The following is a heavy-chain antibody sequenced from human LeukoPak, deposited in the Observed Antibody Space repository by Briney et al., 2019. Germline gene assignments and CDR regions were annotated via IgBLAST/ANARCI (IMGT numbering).Heavy chain of an antibody. J-gene: IGHJ6*03. V-gene: IGHV1-69*05. CDR1: GGTFSSYA. CDR3: ARGNDFWSGKYYYYYMDV. CDR2: IIPIFGTA. Sequence: SVKVSCKASGGTFSSYAISWVRQAPGQGLEWMGGIIPIFGTANYAQKFQGRVTITTDESTSTAYMELSSLRSEDTAVYYCARGNDFWSGKYYYYYMDVWGEGTTVTVSS. D-gene: IGHD3-3*01.